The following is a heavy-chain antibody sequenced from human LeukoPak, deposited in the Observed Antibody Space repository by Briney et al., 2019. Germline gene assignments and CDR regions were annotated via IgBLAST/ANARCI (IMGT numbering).Heavy chain of an antibody. CDR2: IYYSGST. V-gene: IGHV4-59*08. Sequence: SSETLSLTCTVSGGSISSYYWSWIRQPPGKGLEWIGYIYYSGSTNYNPSLKSRVTISVDTSKNQFSLKLSSVTAADTAVYYCARHRALWFGEKSNWFDPWGQGTLVTVSS. J-gene: IGHJ5*02. CDR1: GGSISSYY. D-gene: IGHD3-10*01. CDR3: ARHRALWFGEKSNWFDP.